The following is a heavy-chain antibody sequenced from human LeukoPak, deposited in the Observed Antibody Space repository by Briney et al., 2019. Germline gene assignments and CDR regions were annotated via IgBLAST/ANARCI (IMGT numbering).Heavy chain of an antibody. CDR1: GYTFTSYG. V-gene: IGHV1-2*02. Sequence: GASVKVSCKASGYTFTSYGISWVRQAPGQGLEWMGWINPNSGGTNYAQKFQGRVTMTRDTSINTAYMELSRLRSDDTAVYYCARLISAYYDSSGYYYPGGYFDYWGQGTLVTVSS. D-gene: IGHD3-22*01. CDR3: ARLISAYYDSSGYYYPGGYFDY. CDR2: INPNSGGT. J-gene: IGHJ4*02.